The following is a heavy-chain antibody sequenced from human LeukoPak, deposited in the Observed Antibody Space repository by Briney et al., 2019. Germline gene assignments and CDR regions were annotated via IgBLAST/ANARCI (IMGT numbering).Heavy chain of an antibody. CDR3: AGDRGYLQFDY. Sequence: PGGSLRLSCAASGFTFSSTSMSWVRQAPGKGLEWVANIKEDGSQKYYADSVKGRFTISRDNAKNSLYLQLNSLRAEDTAMYYCAGDRGYLQFDYWGQGTLVTVSS. CDR1: GFTFSSTS. V-gene: IGHV3-7*03. J-gene: IGHJ4*02. CDR2: IKEDGSQK. D-gene: IGHD3-10*01.